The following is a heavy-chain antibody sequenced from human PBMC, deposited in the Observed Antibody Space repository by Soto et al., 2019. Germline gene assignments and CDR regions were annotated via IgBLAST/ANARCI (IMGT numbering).Heavy chain of an antibody. V-gene: IGHV3-23*01. CDR3: AKDQAVAGLAYYYYYGMDV. CDR2: ISGSGGST. J-gene: IGHJ6*02. Sequence: GGSLRLSCAASGFTFSSYAMSWVRQAPGKGLEWVSAISGSGGSTYYADSVKGRFTISRDNSKNTLYLQMNSLRAEDTAVYYCAKDQAVAGLAYYYYYGMDVWGQGTTVTVSS. D-gene: IGHD6-19*01. CDR1: GFTFSSYA.